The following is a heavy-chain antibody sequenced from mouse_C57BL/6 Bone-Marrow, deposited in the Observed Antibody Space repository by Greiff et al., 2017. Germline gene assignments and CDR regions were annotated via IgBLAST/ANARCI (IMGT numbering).Heavy chain of an antibody. Sequence: QVQLQQSGAELVRPGASVTLSCKASGYTFTDYEMHWVKQTPVHGLEWIGAIDPETGGTAYNEKFKGKAILTADKSSSTTYMEIRSLTAEDSAVYYSTREGGDGYYGWFAYWGQGTLVTVSA. V-gene: IGHV1-15*01. CDR3: TREGGDGYYGWFAY. CDR1: GYTFTDYE. CDR2: IDPETGGT. D-gene: IGHD2-3*01. J-gene: IGHJ3*01.